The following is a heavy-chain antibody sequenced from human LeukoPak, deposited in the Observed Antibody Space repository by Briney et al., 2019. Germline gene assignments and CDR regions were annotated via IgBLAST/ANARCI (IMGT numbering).Heavy chain of an antibody. V-gene: IGHV4-59*08. CDR3: ALAPNSNWFDF. CDR1: GDSISDFY. D-gene: IGHD2-8*01. J-gene: IGHJ5*01. CDR2: IHYSGNS. Sequence: PSETLSLTCRVSGDSISDFYWNWIRQPPGKRLEWIGNIHYSGNSNYNPSLQSRVTISIDTSRKQLFLKLTSVTAADTAVYYCALAPNSNWFDFWGQGTLVTVSS.